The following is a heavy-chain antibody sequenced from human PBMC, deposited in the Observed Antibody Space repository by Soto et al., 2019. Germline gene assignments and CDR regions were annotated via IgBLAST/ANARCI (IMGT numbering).Heavy chain of an antibody. CDR1: GYTFTNYG. Sequence: VQLVQSGAEVKKPGASVKVSCKASGYTFTNYGISWVRQAPGQGPEWMGWISGYNGNTNYVQTLQGRVTMTTDTSTSTAYMELRGLTSDDTAVYYCARGGSSWSAEYYQHWGQGTLVIVSS. CDR2: ISGYNGNT. V-gene: IGHV1-18*01. D-gene: IGHD6-13*01. CDR3: ARGGSSWSAEYYQH. J-gene: IGHJ1*01.